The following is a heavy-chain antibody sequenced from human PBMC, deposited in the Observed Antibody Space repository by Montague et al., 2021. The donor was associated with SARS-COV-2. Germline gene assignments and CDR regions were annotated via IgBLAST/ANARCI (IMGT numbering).Heavy chain of an antibody. D-gene: IGHD3-10*01. CDR1: GFAFSSYW. J-gene: IGHJ4*02. Sequence: SLRLSCAASGFAFSSYWMTWVRQAPGKGLEWVANIKQDGSGEYYMDSVKGRFTIPRDNGKNSVFLQMNSLRAEDTAVYYCASTGSASYWGQGTLVTVSS. CDR2: IKQDGSGE. CDR3: ASTGSASY. V-gene: IGHV3-7*03.